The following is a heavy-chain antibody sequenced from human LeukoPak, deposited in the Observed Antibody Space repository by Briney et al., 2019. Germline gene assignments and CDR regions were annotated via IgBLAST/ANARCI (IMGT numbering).Heavy chain of an antibody. CDR1: GFTFDDYA. CDR2: ISWNSGSI. Sequence: PGRSLRLSCSASGFTFDDYAMHWVRQAPGKGLEWVSGISWNSGSIGYADSVKGRFTISRDNAKNSLYLQMNRLRDEDTALYYCAKDPHPSSGWYSYFDYWGQGTLVTVSS. J-gene: IGHJ4*02. CDR3: AKDPHPSSGWYSYFDY. V-gene: IGHV3-9*01. D-gene: IGHD6-19*01.